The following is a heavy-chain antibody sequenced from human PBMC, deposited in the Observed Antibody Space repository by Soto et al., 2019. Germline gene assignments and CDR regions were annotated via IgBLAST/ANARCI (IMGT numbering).Heavy chain of an antibody. CDR1: GGSVSSGSYY. V-gene: IGHV4-61*01. D-gene: IGHD4-17*01. J-gene: IGHJ5*02. Sequence: KPSETLSLTCTVSGGSVSSGSYYWSWIRQPPGKGLEWIGYIYYSGSTNYNPSPKSRVTISVDTSKNQFSLKLSSVTAADTAVYYCARDRKGGYTVTPYNWFDPWGQGTLVTVSS. CDR2: IYYSGST. CDR3: ARDRKGGYTVTPYNWFDP.